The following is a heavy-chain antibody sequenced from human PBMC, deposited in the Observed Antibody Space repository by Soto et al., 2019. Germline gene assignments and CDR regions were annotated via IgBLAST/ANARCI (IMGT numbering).Heavy chain of an antibody. CDR3: ARLNGYFVSTNCHGYYGMDV. Sequence: SETLSLTCTVSGGSGSSNSYSWGWIRQSPGKGLEWIGTIYSSENTYYNPSLLSRVTISVDTSKNEFSLRLSSVTAADTAVYYCARLNGYFVSTNCHGYYGMDVWGQGTTVTVSS. D-gene: IGHD2-2*03. CDR1: GGSGSSNSYS. J-gene: IGHJ6*02. CDR2: IYSSENT. V-gene: IGHV4-39*01.